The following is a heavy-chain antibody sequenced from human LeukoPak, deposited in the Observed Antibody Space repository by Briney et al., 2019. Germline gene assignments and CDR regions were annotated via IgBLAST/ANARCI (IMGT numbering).Heavy chain of an antibody. Sequence: PGGSLRLSCAASGFTFSSYWMSWVRQAPGKGLEWVANIKQDGSGKYYVDSVKGRFTISRDNAKNSLYLQMNSLRAEDTAVYYCVRGPRGNYYYYGMDVWGQGTAVTVSS. CDR2: IKQDGSGK. CDR3: VRGPRGNYYYYGMDV. D-gene: IGHD3-3*01. V-gene: IGHV3-7*03. J-gene: IGHJ6*02. CDR1: GFTFSSYW.